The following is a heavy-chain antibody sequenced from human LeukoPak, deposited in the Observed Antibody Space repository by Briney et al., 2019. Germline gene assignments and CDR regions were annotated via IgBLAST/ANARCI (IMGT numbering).Heavy chain of an antibody. D-gene: IGHD3-3*01. J-gene: IGHJ3*02. CDR3: ARDKHPNDYDFWSGPTDAFDI. CDR2: ISAYNGNT. V-gene: IGHV1-18*01. Sequence: ASVKVSCKASGYTFTSYGISWVRQAPGQGLEWMGWISAYNGNTNYAQKLQGRVTMTTDTSTSTAYMELRSLRSDDTAVYYCARDKHPNDYDFWSGPTDAFDIWGQGTMVTVSS. CDR1: GYTFTSYG.